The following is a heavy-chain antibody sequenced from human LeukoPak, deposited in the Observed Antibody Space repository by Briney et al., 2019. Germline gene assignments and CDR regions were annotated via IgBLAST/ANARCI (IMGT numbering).Heavy chain of an antibody. CDR1: GFTFSTYW. CDR3: ARVDPTGDGYNCFDS. Sequence: WQSLRLSCAASGFTFSTYWRHWVRQAPGKGLLWVARSNTDGSSTLYADSVKGRFTISRDNAKSTLYLQMDSLRPEDTAVYYCARVDPTGDGYNCFDSWGQGTLVTVSS. D-gene: IGHD5-24*01. CDR2: SNTDGSST. J-gene: IGHJ4*02. V-gene: IGHV3-74*01.